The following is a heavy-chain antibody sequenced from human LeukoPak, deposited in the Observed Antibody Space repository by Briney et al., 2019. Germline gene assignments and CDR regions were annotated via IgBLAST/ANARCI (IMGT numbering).Heavy chain of an antibody. D-gene: IGHD3-16*01. CDR2: ISSGDDSI. CDR3: ARVGLLPFDY. CDR1: GFIFSGYE. J-gene: IGHJ4*02. V-gene: IGHV3-48*03. Sequence: PGGSPRLSCTTSGFIFSGYEMNWVRQAPGKGLEWISYISSGDDSIYYADSVKGRFTISRDNTKNSLYLQMNNLRVEDTAVYYCARVGLLPFDYWGQGTLVTVSS.